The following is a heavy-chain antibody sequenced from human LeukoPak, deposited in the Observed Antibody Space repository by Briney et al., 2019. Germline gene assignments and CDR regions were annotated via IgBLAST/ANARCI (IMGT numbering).Heavy chain of an antibody. CDR3: AKDFVRYNIQFDY. CDR1: GFTFSSYA. V-gene: IGHV3-23*01. J-gene: IGHJ4*02. CDR2: IKGDGIST. D-gene: IGHD1-1*01. Sequence: PGGSLRLSCAASGFTFSSYAMSWVRHAPGQGLVWVSRIKGDGISTNYADSVKGRFTISRDNSKNTLYLQMNSLRAEDTALYYCAKDFVRYNIQFDYWGQGALVTVSS.